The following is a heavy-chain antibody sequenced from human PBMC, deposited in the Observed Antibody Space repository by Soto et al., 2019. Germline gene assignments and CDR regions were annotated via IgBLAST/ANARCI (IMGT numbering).Heavy chain of an antibody. Sequence: GASVKVSCKASGYTFTSYGISWVRQAPGQGLEWMGWISAYNGNTNYAQKLQGRVTMTTDTSTSTAYMELRSLRSDDTAVYYCARDLASTVTTPRGWYYMDVWGKGTTVTVSS. D-gene: IGHD4-17*01. CDR2: ISAYNGNT. V-gene: IGHV1-18*01. J-gene: IGHJ6*03. CDR1: GYTFTSYG. CDR3: ARDLASTVTTPRGWYYMDV.